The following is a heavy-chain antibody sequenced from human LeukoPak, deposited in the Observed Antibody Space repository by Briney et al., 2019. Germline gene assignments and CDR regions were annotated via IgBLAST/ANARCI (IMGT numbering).Heavy chain of an antibody. CDR3: ARGYGFWSNNWFDP. CDR2: MNPNSGNT. Sequence: ASVKVSCKASGYTFTGYDINWVRQATGQGLEWMGWMNPNSGNTGYAQKFQGRVTMTRNTSISTAYMELSSLRSEDTAVYYCARGYGFWSNNWFDPWGQGTLVTVSS. CDR1: GYTFTGYD. V-gene: IGHV1-8*01. D-gene: IGHD3-3*01. J-gene: IGHJ5*02.